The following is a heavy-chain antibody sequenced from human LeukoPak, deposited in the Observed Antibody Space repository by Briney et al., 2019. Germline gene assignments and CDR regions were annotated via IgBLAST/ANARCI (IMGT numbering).Heavy chain of an antibody. J-gene: IGHJ4*02. V-gene: IGHV3-33*06. CDR1: GFTFSSYG. CDR3: AEGLGYSHGSNFDY. D-gene: IGHD5-18*01. CDR2: IWYDGSNK. Sequence: PGGSLRLSCAASGFTFSSYGMHWVRQAPGKGLEWVAVIWYDGSNKYYADSVKGRFTISRDNSKNTLYLQMNSLRAEDTAVYYCAEGLGYSHGSNFDYWGQGTLVTVSS.